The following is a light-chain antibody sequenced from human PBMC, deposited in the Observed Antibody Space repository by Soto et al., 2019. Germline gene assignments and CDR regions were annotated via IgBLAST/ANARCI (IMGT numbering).Light chain of an antibody. V-gene: IGKV3-11*01. CDR2: DAS. J-gene: IGKJ4*01. CDR1: QSVSSY. Sequence: EIVLTQSPATLSLSPGERATLSCRASQSVSSYLAWYQQTPGQAPRLLIYDASNRATGIPARLSGSGSGTDFTLTISGLEPEDFAVYYGQQRKTGATFGGGTKVEIK. CDR3: QQRKTGAT.